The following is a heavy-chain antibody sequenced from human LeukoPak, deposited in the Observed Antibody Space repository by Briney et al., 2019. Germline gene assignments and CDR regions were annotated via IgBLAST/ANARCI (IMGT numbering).Heavy chain of an antibody. CDR3: ARDLLSGAMVRGVMFS. J-gene: IGHJ5*02. CDR2: INPSGGST. CDR1: GYTFTSYY. V-gene: IGHV1-46*01. D-gene: IGHD3-10*01. Sequence: ASVKVSCKASGYTFTSYYMHWVRQAPGQGLEWMGIINPSGGSTSYAQKFQGRVTMTRDMSTSTVYMELSSLRSDDTAVYYCARDLLSGAMVRGVMFSWGQGTLVTVSS.